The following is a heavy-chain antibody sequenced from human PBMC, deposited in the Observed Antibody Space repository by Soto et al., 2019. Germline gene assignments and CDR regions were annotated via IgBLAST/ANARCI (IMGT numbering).Heavy chain of an antibody. CDR1: GFTFSNYG. CDR3: AKDQVIREYYGHALEG. CDR2: IWYDGSGQ. D-gene: IGHD1-26*01. Sequence: QVQLVESGGGVVQPGRSLRLSCVVSGFTFSNYGMHWVRQAPGKGLEWVADIWYDGSGQRYADSVQGRFTISRDNSKNTLYLQMNSLRVEDTAVYYCAKDQVIREYYGHALEGWGQGTTVTVSS. J-gene: IGHJ6*02. V-gene: IGHV3-33*03.